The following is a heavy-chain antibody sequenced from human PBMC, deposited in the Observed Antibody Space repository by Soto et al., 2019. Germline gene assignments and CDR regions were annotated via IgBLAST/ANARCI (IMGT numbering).Heavy chain of an antibody. D-gene: IGHD6-25*01. CDR2: IKQDGSEK. J-gene: IGHJ3*02. V-gene: IGHV3-7*01. Sequence: EVQLVESGGGLVQPWGSLRLSCAASGFTFSSYWMSWVRQAPGKGLEWVANIKQDGSEKYYVDSVKGRFTISRDNAKNSLYLQMNSLRAEDTAVYYCARDIPKFRRLTHDAFDIWGQGTMVTVSS. CDR1: GFTFSSYW. CDR3: ARDIPKFRRLTHDAFDI.